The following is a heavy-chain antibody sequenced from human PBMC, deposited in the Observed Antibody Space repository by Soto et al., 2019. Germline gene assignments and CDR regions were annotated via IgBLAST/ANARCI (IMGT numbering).Heavy chain of an antibody. CDR2: ISYDGNNK. J-gene: IGHJ6*02. D-gene: IGHD2-15*01. Sequence: QVQLVESGGGVVQPGRSLRLSCAASGFIFSSYAMYWVRQAPGKGLEWVAVISYDGNNKYYADSVKGRFTISRDNSRNTLYLQMNSLRAEDSAVYYCARVGCDGGGCYTLVGLRYGMDVWGQGTTVTVSS. CDR1: GFIFSSYA. V-gene: IGHV3-30-3*01. CDR3: ARVGCDGGGCYTLVGLRYGMDV.